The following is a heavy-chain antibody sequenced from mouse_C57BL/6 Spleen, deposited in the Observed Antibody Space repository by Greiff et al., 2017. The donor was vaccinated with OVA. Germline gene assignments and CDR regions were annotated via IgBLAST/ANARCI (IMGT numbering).Heavy chain of an antibody. CDR3: ARRGYYGSSYDY. D-gene: IGHD1-1*01. CDR2: INPNNGGT. J-gene: IGHJ2*01. V-gene: IGHV1-18*01. CDR1: GYTFTDYH. Sequence: ELKLMESGPELVKPGASVKIPCKASGYTFTDYHMDWVKQSHGKSLEWIGDINPNNGGTIYNQKFKGKATLTVDKSSSTAYMELRSLTSEDTAVYYCARRGYYGSSYDYWGQGTTLTVSS.